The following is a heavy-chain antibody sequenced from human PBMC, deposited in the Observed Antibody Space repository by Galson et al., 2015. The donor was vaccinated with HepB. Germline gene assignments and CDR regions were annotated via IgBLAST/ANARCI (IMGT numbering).Heavy chain of an antibody. CDR3: ASLPDMYYDDSSGYHFDY. V-gene: IGHV4-39*01. CDR1: GGSISISSYY. D-gene: IGHD3-22*01. Sequence: SETLSLTCTVSGGSISISSYYWGWLRQPPGTGLEWIGSIYYSGSTYYNPSLKSRVTISVDTSKNQFSLKLSSVTAADTAVYYCASLPDMYYDDSSGYHFDYWGQGTLVTVSS. CDR2: IYYSGST. J-gene: IGHJ4*02.